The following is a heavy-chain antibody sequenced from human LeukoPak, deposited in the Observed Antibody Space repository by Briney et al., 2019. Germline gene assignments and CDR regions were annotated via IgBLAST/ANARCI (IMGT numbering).Heavy chain of an antibody. Sequence: PGGSLRLSCAASGFAFSSYAMHWVRQAPGKGLGWVAVISYDGSNKYYADSVKGRFTISRDNSKNTLYLQMNSLRAEDTAVYYCARPMVTRDDYWGQGTLVTASS. CDR3: ARPMVTRDDY. D-gene: IGHD4-4*01. V-gene: IGHV3-30-3*01. J-gene: IGHJ4*02. CDR2: ISYDGSNK. CDR1: GFAFSSYA.